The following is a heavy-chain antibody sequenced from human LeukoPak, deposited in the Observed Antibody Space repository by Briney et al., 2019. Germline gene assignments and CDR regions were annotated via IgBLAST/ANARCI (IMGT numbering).Heavy chain of an antibody. D-gene: IGHD3-22*01. CDR2: TNNDGSST. J-gene: IGHJ4*02. CDR3: ARDLVVMSAY. Sequence: PGRSLRLSCAASGFTFSSYWMHWVRQAPGKGLVWVSRTNNDGSSTNYADSVKGRFTISRDNAKNTLYLQMSSLRDEDTAVYYCARDLVVMSAYGGQGTLVTVSS. CDR1: GFTFSSYW. V-gene: IGHV3-74*01.